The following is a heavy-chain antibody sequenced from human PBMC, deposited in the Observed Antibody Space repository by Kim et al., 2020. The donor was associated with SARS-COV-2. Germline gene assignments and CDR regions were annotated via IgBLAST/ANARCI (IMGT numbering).Heavy chain of an antibody. CDR1: GGSFSGYY. D-gene: IGHD3-3*01. Sequence: SETLSLTCAVYGGSFSGYYWSWIRQPPGKGLEWIGEINHSGSTNYNPSLKSRVTISVDTSKNQFSLKLSSVTAADTAVYYCARGGGIRITIFGVFPTAHLFDYWGQGTLVTVSS. CDR2: INHSGST. J-gene: IGHJ4*02. CDR3: ARGGGIRITIFGVFPTAHLFDY. V-gene: IGHV4-34*01.